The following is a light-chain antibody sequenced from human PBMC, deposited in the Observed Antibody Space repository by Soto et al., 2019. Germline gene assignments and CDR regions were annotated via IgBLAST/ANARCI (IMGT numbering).Light chain of an antibody. Sequence: QSVLTQPPSASGSPGQSVTISCTGTSSDVGRYNYVSWYQQHPGKAPKLMIYEVTKRPSGVPDRFSGSKSGNTASLTVSGLHAEDEADYYCSSYAVRNNLLFGGGTKRTV. V-gene: IGLV2-8*01. CDR3: SSYAVRNNLL. J-gene: IGLJ3*02. CDR1: SSDVGRYNY. CDR2: EVT.